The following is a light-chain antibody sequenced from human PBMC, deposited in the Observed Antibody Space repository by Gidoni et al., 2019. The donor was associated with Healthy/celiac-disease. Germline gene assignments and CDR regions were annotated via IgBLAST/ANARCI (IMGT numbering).Light chain of an antibody. J-gene: IGKJ2*01. CDR1: QSISSY. V-gene: IGKV1-39*01. Sequence: IQMTQSPSSLSASVGDRVTITCRASQSISSYLNWYQQNPGKAPKLLIYAASSLQSGVPSRFSGSGSGTDFTLTISSLQPEDFATYYCQQSYSTPYTFXQXTKLEIK. CDR3: QQSYSTPYT. CDR2: AAS.